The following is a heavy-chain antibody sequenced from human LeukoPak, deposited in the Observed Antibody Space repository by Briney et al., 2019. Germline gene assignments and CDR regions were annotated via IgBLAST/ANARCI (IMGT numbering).Heavy chain of an antibody. Sequence: GGSLRLSCAASGITVSYNFMSWVRQAPGKGLEWVSAISGGGGSTYYADSVKGRFTISRDNSKNTLYLQMNSLRAEDTAVYYCAKDRGYYDSSGLPEYYFDYWGQGTLVTVSS. CDR3: AKDRGYYDSSGLPEYYFDY. V-gene: IGHV3-23*01. J-gene: IGHJ4*02. CDR1: GITVSYNF. CDR2: ISGGGGST. D-gene: IGHD3-22*01.